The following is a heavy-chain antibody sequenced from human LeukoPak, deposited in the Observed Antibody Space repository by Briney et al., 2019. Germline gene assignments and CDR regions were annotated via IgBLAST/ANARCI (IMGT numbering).Heavy chain of an antibody. CDR3: ARQDYWDYYYYMDV. Sequence: GGSLRLSCAASGFTFSSYAMSWVRQAPGKGLEWVSAISGSGGSTYYADSVKGRFTISRDNSKNTLYLQMNSLRAEDTAVYYCARQDYWDYYYYMDVWGKGTTVTVSS. J-gene: IGHJ6*03. CDR1: GFTFSSYA. CDR2: ISGSGGST. D-gene: IGHD2-8*02. V-gene: IGHV3-23*01.